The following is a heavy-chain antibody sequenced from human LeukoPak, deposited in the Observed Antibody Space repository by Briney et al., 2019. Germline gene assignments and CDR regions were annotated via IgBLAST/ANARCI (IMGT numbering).Heavy chain of an antibody. J-gene: IGHJ3*02. CDR1: VYTLTELS. D-gene: IGHD3-16*01. V-gene: IGHV1-24*01. CDR2: FDPEDGET. CDR3: ATDMRNYDYVWGSPRHAFDI. Sequence: ASVKVSCKVSVYTLTELSMHWVLQAPGKGLEWMGGFDPEDGETIYAQKFQGRVTMTEDTSTDTAYMELSSLRSEDTAVYYCATDMRNYDYVWGSPRHAFDIWGQGTMVTVSS.